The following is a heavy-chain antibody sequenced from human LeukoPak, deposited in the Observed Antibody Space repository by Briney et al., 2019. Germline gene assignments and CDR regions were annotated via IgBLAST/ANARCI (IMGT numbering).Heavy chain of an antibody. V-gene: IGHV3-23*01. D-gene: IGHD2-2*01. Sequence: GGSLRLSCAASGFTFSSYAMSWVRQAPGKGLEWVSAISGSGGSTYYADSVKGRFTISRDNSKNTLYLQMNSLRAEDTAVYYCAKDRPIVVVPAVYFVYWGQGTLVTVSS. CDR3: AKDRPIVVVPAVYFVY. CDR1: GFTFSSYA. J-gene: IGHJ4*02. CDR2: ISGSGGST.